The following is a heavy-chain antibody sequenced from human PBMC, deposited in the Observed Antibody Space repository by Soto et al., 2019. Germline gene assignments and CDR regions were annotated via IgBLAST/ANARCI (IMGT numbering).Heavy chain of an antibody. CDR1: YGSISSYY. D-gene: IGHD6-6*01. CDR2: VYYSGST. J-gene: IGHJ4*02. Sequence: ASETLSLTCPVSYGSISSYYCNWILQPPFKLLEWIGYVYYSGSTNYNPSLKSRVTISVDTSKNQFSLKLSSVTAADTAVYYCARAPRDSSSPNTVGYFDYWGQGTLVTVSS. CDR3: ARAPRDSSSPNTVGYFDY. V-gene: IGHV4-59*01.